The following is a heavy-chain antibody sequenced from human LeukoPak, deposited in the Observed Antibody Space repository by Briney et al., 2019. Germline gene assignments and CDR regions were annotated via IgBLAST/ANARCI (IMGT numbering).Heavy chain of an antibody. J-gene: IGHJ5*02. CDR1: GGSISSEY. V-gene: IGHV4-59*01. D-gene: IGHD3-3*01. CDR2: IYYRGST. CDR3: ARVGVIFGVPRRFWFDP. Sequence: SETLSLTCTVSGGSISSEYWSWIRQPPGKGLEWIGYIYYRGSTNYNPSLKSRVTISVDTSKNQFSLKLSSVTAADTAVYYCARVGVIFGVPRRFWFDPWGQGTLVTVSS.